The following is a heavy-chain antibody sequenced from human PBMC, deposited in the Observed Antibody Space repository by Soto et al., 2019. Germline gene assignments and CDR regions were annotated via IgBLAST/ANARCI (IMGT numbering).Heavy chain of an antibody. J-gene: IGHJ5*02. Sequence: WGSLRLSCAASGFTFGGYYMSWVRRAPGKGLEWVANINQDGSARSYVESVKGRFTISRDNAKNSVSLEMNSLRAEDTAVYYCVRGLGWFDPWGLGILVTVSS. CDR2: INQDGSAR. D-gene: IGHD3-16*01. V-gene: IGHV3-7*01. CDR1: GFTFGGYY. CDR3: VRGLGWFDP.